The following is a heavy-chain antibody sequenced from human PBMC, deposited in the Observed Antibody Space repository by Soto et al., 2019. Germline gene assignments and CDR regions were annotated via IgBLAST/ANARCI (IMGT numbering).Heavy chain of an antibody. V-gene: IGHV1-69*13. Sequence: SVKVSCKASGGTFSSYAISWVRQAPGQGLEWMGGIIPIFGTTNYAEKFRGRVSITADESTSTAYVELSSLRSEDTAVYYCAGSFKYGSGTFESFHIWGQGTMVTVSS. CDR1: GGTFSSYA. J-gene: IGHJ3*02. CDR3: AGSFKYGSGTFESFHI. D-gene: IGHD3-10*01. CDR2: IIPIFGTT.